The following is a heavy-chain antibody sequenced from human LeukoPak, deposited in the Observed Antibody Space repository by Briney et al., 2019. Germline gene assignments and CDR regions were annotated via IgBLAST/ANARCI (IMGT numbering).Heavy chain of an antibody. J-gene: IGHJ4*02. CDR1: GGSFSGYY. CDR3: ARGERYCSSTSCYGSPPFMDY. CDR2: INHSGST. D-gene: IGHD2-2*01. Sequence: SETLSLTCAVYGGSFSGYYWSWIRQPPGKGLEWIGEINHSGSTNYNPSLKSRVTISVDTSKDQFSLKLSSVTAADTAVYYCARGERYCSSTSCYGSPPFMDYWGQGTLVTVSS. V-gene: IGHV4-34*01.